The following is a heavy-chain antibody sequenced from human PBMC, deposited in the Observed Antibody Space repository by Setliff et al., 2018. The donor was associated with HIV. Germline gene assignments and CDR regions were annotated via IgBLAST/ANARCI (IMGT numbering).Heavy chain of an antibody. CDR1: GGSFSSFT. D-gene: IGHD3-22*01. Sequence: SVKVSCKASGGSFSSFTISWVRQAPGQGLEWMGGIIPALGTANYAQKFQGRVTMTRNTSISTAYMELSSLRSEDTAVYYCAKGGGRPGDYYDSSGYYYPYWGQGTLVTVSS. CDR3: AKGGGRPGDYYDSSGYYYPY. J-gene: IGHJ4*02. V-gene: IGHV1-69*16. CDR2: IIPALGTA.